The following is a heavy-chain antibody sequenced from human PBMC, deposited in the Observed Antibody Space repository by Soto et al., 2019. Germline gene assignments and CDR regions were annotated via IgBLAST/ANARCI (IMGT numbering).Heavy chain of an antibody. D-gene: IGHD3-3*02. CDR2: IKGDDSST. Sequence: EVQLVESGGDSVQPGGSLRLSCAASGFTFSTYWMHWVRQAPGEGLVWVSRIKGDDSSTSSADSVKGRFTNSRDNAKNTLSLHMNSLRADDTAVYYCARGAFHNYYVDYWGQGTLVTVSS. CDR1: GFTFSTYW. V-gene: IGHV3-74*01. CDR3: ARGAFHNYYVDY. J-gene: IGHJ4*02.